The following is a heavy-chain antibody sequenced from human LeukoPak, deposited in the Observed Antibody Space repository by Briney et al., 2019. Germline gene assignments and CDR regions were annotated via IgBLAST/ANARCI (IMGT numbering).Heavy chain of an antibody. Sequence: ASVKVSCKASGYTFTGYYMHWVRQAPGQGLEWMGRINPNSGGTNYAQKFQGRVTMTRDTSISTAYMELSRLRSDDTAVYYCARDTGPYNWFDPWGQGTLVTVSS. CDR3: ARDTGPYNWFDP. CDR1: GYTFTGYY. CDR2: INPNSGGT. V-gene: IGHV1-2*06. J-gene: IGHJ5*02. D-gene: IGHD3-10*01.